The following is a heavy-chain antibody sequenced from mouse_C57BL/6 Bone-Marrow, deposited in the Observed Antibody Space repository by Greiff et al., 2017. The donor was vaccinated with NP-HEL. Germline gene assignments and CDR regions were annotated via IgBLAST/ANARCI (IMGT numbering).Heavy chain of an antibody. V-gene: IGHV1-81*01. CDR3: ARSSTVVAYYYAMDD. CDR2: IYPRSGNT. J-gene: IGHJ4*01. CDR1: GYTFTSYG. Sequence: QVQLQQSGAELVRPGASVKLSCKASGYTFTSYGISWVKQRPGQGLEWIGEIYPRSGNTYYNEKFKGKATLTADKSSSTAYMELRSLTSEDSAVYFCARSSTVVAYYYAMDDWGQGTSVTVSS. D-gene: IGHD1-1*01.